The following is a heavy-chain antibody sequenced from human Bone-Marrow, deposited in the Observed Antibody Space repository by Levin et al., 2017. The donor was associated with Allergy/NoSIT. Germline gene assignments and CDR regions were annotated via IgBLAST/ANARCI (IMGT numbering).Heavy chain of an antibody. CDR1: GYIFTTFW. CDR3: ARAPTAQGSDS. D-gene: IGHD2-21*02. Sequence: GESLKISCKGSGYIFTTFWIHWVRQMPGSGLDWMGTINPGDSETRYSPSSQGQVTISVDKSINTAYLQWSNLKASATAMYYCARAPTAQGSDSWGQGTLVTVSS. CDR2: INPGDSET. V-gene: IGHV5-51*01. J-gene: IGHJ4*02.